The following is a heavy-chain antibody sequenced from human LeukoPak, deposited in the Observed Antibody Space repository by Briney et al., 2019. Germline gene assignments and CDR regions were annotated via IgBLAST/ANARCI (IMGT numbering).Heavy chain of an antibody. CDR3: ARSGVSSSSGWSPDY. D-gene: IGHD6-6*01. V-gene: IGHV1-46*01. Sequence: ASVKVSCKASGYTFTSYYMHWVRQAPGQGLEWMGIINPSGGSTSYAKKFQGRVTMTRDMSTSTVYMELSSLRSEDTAVYYCARSGVSSSSGWSPDYWGQGTLVTVSS. J-gene: IGHJ4*02. CDR1: GYTFTSYY. CDR2: INPSGGST.